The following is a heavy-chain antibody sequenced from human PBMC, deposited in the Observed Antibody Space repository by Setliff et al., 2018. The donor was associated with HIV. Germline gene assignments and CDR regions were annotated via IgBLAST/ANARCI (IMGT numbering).Heavy chain of an antibody. CDR1: GGSINNGGYY. D-gene: IGHD3-10*01. V-gene: IGHV4-39*07. Sequence: PSETLSLTCAVSGGSINNGGYYWSWIRQHPGKGPEWIGSIYYSGSTNYNPSLRSRVTLSVDTSKNHFSLKLNSVTAADTAVYYCARDRGTRYGSGKDFDSWGQGILVTVSS. J-gene: IGHJ4*02. CDR2: IYYSGST. CDR3: ARDRGTRYGSGKDFDS.